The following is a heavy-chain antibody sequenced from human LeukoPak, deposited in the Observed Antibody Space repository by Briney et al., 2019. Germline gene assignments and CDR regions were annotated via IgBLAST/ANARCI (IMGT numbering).Heavy chain of an antibody. D-gene: IGHD1-26*01. CDR1: AYTFTSYA. CDR2: ISASNGNT. J-gene: IGHJ5*02. CDR3: ARDLAGVVGVTAWFDP. Sequence: ASVKVSCKASAYTFTSYAISWVRQAPGQGLEWMGWISASNGNTNYAQKLHGRVTMTTDTSTNTVYMELRSLRFDDTAVYYCARDLAGVVGVTAWFDPWGQRTLVTVSS. V-gene: IGHV1-18*01.